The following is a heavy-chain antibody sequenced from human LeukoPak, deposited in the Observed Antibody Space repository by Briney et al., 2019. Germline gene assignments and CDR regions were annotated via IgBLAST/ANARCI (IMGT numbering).Heavy chain of an antibody. J-gene: IGHJ5*02. CDR3: ARRGGSYRYNTAYNWFDP. Sequence: PSETLSLTCTVSGGSISSSSYYWGWIRQPPGKGLEWIGSIYYSGSTYYNPSLKSRVTISVDTSKNQFSLKLSSVTAADTAVYYCARRGGSYRYNTAYNWFDPWGQGTLVTVSS. CDR2: IYYSGST. D-gene: IGHD3-16*02. CDR1: GGSISSSSYY. V-gene: IGHV4-39*01.